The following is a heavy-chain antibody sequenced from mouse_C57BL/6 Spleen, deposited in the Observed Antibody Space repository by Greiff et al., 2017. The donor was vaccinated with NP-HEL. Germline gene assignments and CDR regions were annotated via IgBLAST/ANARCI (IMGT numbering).Heavy chain of an antibody. J-gene: IGHJ1*03. V-gene: IGHV1-64*01. Sequence: VQLQQPGAELVKPGASVKLSCKASGYTFTSYWMHWVKQRPGQGLEWIGMIHPNSGSTNYNEKFKSKATLTVDKSSSTAYMQLSSLTSEDSAVYYCARNYYYGSIWYFDVWGTGTTVTVSS. CDR1: GYTFTSYW. D-gene: IGHD1-1*01. CDR3: ARNYYYGSIWYFDV. CDR2: IHPNSGST.